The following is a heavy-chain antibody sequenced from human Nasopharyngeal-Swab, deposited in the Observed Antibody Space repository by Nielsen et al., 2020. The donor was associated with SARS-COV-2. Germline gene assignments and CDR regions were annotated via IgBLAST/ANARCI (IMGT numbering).Heavy chain of an antibody. D-gene: IGHD3-16*02. CDR1: GGTFSSYA. Sequence: VKVSCKASGGTFSSYAISWVRQAPGQGLEWMGGIIPIFGTANYAQKFQGRVTITADKSTSTAYMELSSLRSGDTAVYYCARNPVDYDYVWGSYRYRTFDYWGQGTLVTVSS. V-gene: IGHV1-69*06. CDR3: ARNPVDYDYVWGSYRYRTFDY. CDR2: IIPIFGTA. J-gene: IGHJ4*02.